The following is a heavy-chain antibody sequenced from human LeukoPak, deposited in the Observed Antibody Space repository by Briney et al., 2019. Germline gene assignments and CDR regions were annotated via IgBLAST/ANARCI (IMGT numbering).Heavy chain of an antibody. J-gene: IGHJ5*02. D-gene: IGHD6-19*01. Sequence: SETLSLTCTVSGYSISSHYYWGWIRQPPGKGLEWIGNIYHSGSTYYNPSLRSRVTISIDTSKNQFSLKLSSVTAADTAVYYCARGYSSGWYENWFDPWGQGTLVTVSS. CDR1: GYSISSHYY. CDR3: ARGYSSGWYENWFDP. V-gene: IGHV4-38-2*02. CDR2: IYHSGST.